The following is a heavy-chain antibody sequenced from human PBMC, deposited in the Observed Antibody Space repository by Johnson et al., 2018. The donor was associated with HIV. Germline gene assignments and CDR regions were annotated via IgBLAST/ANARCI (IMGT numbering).Heavy chain of an antibody. D-gene: IGHD6-6*01. CDR2: IGFDGTNK. CDR3: ARVVPYAFDL. CDR1: GFTFSSYS. V-gene: IGHV3-30*04. J-gene: IGHJ3*01. Sequence: QEQLVESGGGLVQPGWSLRLSCAASGFTFSSYSMHWVRQAPGKGLQWVAVIGFDGTNKYYVDSVQGRFTISRDNAKNSLYLQMNSLRAEDTAVYFCARVVPYAFDLWGQGTMVTVSS.